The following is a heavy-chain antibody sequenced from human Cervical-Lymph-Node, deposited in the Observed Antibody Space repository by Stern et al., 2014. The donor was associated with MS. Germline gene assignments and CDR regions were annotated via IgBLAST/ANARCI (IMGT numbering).Heavy chain of an antibody. CDR2: IIPMFGAA. CDR3: ARDEIGQTTTHYYYYGMDV. D-gene: IGHD1-1*01. J-gene: IGHJ6*02. V-gene: IGHV1-69*01. Sequence: QLVQSGAEVKKPGSSVKVSCKASGGTFSSQAISWVRQAPGQGLEWLGGIIPMFGAAHYAQKLQGRVTITADESTSTAYMELRSLRAEDTAVYYCARDEIGQTTTHYYYYGMDVWGQGTTVTVSS. CDR1: GGTFSSQA.